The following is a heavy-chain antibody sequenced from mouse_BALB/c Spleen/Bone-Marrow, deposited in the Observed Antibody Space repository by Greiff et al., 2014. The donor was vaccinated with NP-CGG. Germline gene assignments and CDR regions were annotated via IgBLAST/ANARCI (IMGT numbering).Heavy chain of an antibody. CDR1: GYTFTSYW. Sequence: KQSGSELVRPGASVKLSCKASGYTFTSYWMHWVKQRHGQGLEWIGNIYPGSGSTNYDEKFKSKGTLTVDTSSSTAYMHLSSLTSEDSAVYYCASRYDWYFDVWGAGTTVTVSS. V-gene: IGHV1S22*01. D-gene: IGHD2-14*01. CDR2: IYPGSGST. J-gene: IGHJ1*01. CDR3: ASRYDWYFDV.